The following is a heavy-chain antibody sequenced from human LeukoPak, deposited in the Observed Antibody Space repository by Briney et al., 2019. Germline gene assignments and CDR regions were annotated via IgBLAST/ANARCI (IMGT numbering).Heavy chain of an antibody. Sequence: SETLSLTCTVSGGSISSYYWSWIRQPPGKGLEWIGYIYYSGSTNYNPSLKSRVTIPVDTSKNQFSLKLSSVTAADTAVYYCARGDGYYYYYMDVWGKGTTVTVSS. CDR1: GGSISSYY. CDR3: ARGDGYYYYYMDV. D-gene: IGHD2-21*01. V-gene: IGHV4-59*01. J-gene: IGHJ6*03. CDR2: IYYSGST.